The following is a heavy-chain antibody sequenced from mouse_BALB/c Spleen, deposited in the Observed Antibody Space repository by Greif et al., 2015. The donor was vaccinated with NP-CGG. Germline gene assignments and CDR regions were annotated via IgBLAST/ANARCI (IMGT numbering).Heavy chain of an antibody. D-gene: IGHD2-4*01. CDR3: ARERSMITYYFDY. CDR1: GFSLTSYG. Sequence: VKVVESGPGLVAPSQSLSITCTVSGFSLTSYGVHWVRQPPGKGLEWLGVIWAGGSTNYNSALMSRLSISKDNSKSXVFLKMNSLQTDDTAMYYCARERSMITYYFDYWGQDTTLTVSS. V-gene: IGHV2-9*02. J-gene: IGHJ2*01. CDR2: IWAGGST.